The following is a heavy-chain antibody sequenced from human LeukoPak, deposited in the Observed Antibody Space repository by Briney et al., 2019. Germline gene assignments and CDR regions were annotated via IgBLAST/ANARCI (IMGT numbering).Heavy chain of an antibody. J-gene: IGHJ4*02. Sequence: PGRSLTLSCAASGPSFSSFAMTWVSQARGNWIEWVSSIRINGATTYNPDSVKGTYPISRHRTNNPVYLQLKSLRVQAATILYCARGQEFDDGVFDCWGQGTLVTVSS. CDR1: GPSFSSFA. CDR2: IRINGATT. V-gene: IGHV3-23*01. CDR3: ARGQEFDDGVFDC. D-gene: IGHD1-1*01.